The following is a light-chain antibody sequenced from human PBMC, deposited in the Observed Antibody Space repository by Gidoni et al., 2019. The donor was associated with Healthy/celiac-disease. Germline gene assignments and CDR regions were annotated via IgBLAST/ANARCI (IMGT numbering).Light chain of an antibody. V-gene: IGKV3-11*01. CDR3: QHRSNWPRT. Sequence: EIVLTQSPATLSLSPGERATLSCRASQSVSSYLAWYPQKPGQAPSLLIFHASTRATGLPARFSGSGSGTVFPLTIRSLAPVDFAVYYCQHRSNWPRTLGQGPKLEI. CDR1: QSVSSY. CDR2: HAS. J-gene: IGKJ2*01.